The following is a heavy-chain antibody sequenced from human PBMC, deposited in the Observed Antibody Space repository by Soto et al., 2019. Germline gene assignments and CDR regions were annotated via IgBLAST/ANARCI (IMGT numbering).Heavy chain of an antibody. D-gene: IGHD3-16*01. CDR3: VRVGRLGGY. V-gene: IGHV3-7*03. J-gene: IGHJ4*02. Sequence: LRLSFTASGFTFSSYWMSWARQAPGKRLGWVANIKEDGSGKYYVDSVKGRFSISRDNARNSLYLQMNSLRVEDTAVYYCVRVGRLGGYWGQGALVTVSS. CDR1: GFTFSSYW. CDR2: IKEDGSGK.